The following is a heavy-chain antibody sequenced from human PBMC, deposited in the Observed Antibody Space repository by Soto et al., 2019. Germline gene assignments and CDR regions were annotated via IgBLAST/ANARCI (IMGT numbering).Heavy chain of an antibody. CDR2: IYYSGST. Sequence: QVQLQESGPGLVKPSQTLSLTCTVSGGSISSGGYYWSWIRQQPGKGLEWIGYIYYSGSTYYDPSLKRRDTLSVDTSQNKSSLNVSSVTASDTAALYCARSIDPWGQGTLVTVSS. CDR3: ARSIDP. V-gene: IGHV4-31*03. J-gene: IGHJ5*02. CDR1: GGSISSGGYY.